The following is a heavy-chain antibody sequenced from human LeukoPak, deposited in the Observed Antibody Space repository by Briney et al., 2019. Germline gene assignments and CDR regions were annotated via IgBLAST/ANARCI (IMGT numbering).Heavy chain of an antibody. D-gene: IGHD6-13*01. V-gene: IGHV1-2*02. CDR2: INPNSGT. J-gene: IGHJ4*02. Sequence: ASVKVSCKASGYTFSGYYIHWVRQGPGQGLEWMGWINPNSGTNYAQNFQGRVTMTRDTSISTAYMELSRLRSDDTAVYYRAREEQHQRGRHFEYWGQGTLVTVSS. CDR3: AREEQHQRGRHFEY. CDR1: GYTFSGYY.